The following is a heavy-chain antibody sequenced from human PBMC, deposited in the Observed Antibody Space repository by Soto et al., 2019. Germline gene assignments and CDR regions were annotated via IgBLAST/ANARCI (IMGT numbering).Heavy chain of an antibody. Sequence: PGGSLRLSCAASGFTFSSYWMHWVRQAPGKGLVWVSRINSDGGSTSYADPVKGRCTISRENAKNTLYLQMNSLRAEDTAVYYCARDRYSGYFSGMDVWGQGTTVTVSS. CDR2: INSDGGST. V-gene: IGHV3-74*01. CDR3: ARDRYSGYFSGMDV. CDR1: GFTFSSYW. D-gene: IGHD5-12*01. J-gene: IGHJ6*02.